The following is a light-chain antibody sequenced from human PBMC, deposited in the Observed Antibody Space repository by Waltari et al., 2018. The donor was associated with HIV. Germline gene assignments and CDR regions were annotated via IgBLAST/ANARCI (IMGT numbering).Light chain of an antibody. Sequence: QSVLAQPPSASGTPGQRVTISCSGSTSNIGGNTVSWYQQLPGTAPKLLIYSNNERPSGDPDRLSGSTSGTSASLVISGLQSEDEADYYCAAWDDSLKGGAFGTGTKVTVL. CDR1: TSNIGGNT. J-gene: IGLJ1*01. CDR2: SNN. CDR3: AAWDDSLKGGA. V-gene: IGLV1-44*01.